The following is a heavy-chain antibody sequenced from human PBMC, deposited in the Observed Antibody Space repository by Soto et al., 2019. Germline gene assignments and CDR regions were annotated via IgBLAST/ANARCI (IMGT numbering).Heavy chain of an antibody. CDR1: GYTFTSYD. V-gene: IGHV1-8*01. CDR2: VNANSGNT. J-gene: IGHJ4*02. CDR3: ARLYFYGSGSYYTLDF. Sequence: QVQLVQSGAVVKKPGASVKVSCKASGYTFTSYDINWVRQATGQGLEWMGWVNANSGNTGHAQKSQGRVTMTRNTTINTAYMELSSLRSEDTAVYYCARLYFYGSGSYYTLDFWGQGTLVTVSS. D-gene: IGHD3-10*01.